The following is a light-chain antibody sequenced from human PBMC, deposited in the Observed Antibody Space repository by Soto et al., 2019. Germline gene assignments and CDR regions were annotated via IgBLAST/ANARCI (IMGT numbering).Light chain of an antibody. CDR1: SSDVGGYNY. J-gene: IGLJ1*01. V-gene: IGLV2-14*01. CDR3: TSYTSSGTDV. Sequence: QSALTQPASVSGSPGQSITISCTGTSSDVGGYNYVSWHQQHPGKAPKLTIYDVSSRPSGVSNRFSASKSGNTASLTISGLQAEDEADYYCTSYTSSGTDVFGIGTKVTVL. CDR2: DVS.